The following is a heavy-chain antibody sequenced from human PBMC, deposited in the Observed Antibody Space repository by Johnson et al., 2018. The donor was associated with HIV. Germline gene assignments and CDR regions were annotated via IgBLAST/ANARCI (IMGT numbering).Heavy chain of an antibody. CDR1: GFTFDDYA. V-gene: IGHV3-9*01. CDR3: ARDQAGTTDDAFDI. J-gene: IGHJ3*02. Sequence: VQLVESGGGVVQPGRSLRLSCAASGFTFDDYAMHWVRQAPGKGLEWVSGISWNSGSIGYADSVKGRFTISRDNSKNTLYLQMNSLRAEDTAVYYCARDQAGTTDDAFDIWGQGTMVTVSS. CDR2: ISWNSGSI. D-gene: IGHD1-7*01.